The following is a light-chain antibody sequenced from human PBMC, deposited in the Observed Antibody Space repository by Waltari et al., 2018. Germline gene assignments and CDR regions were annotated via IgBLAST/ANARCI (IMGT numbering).Light chain of an antibody. CDR3: QTWGTDIRV. CDR1: SGHSPYA. Sequence: QLVLTQSSSASASLGASVKLTCTLSSGHSPYAIAWHQQRPGQSPRYLMKVTSYGRYNKGDGIPDRFSGSSSGSERYLTISSLQSDDEADYHCQTWGTDIRVFGGGTKVTVL. CDR2: VTSYGRY. J-gene: IGLJ3*02. V-gene: IGLV4-69*01.